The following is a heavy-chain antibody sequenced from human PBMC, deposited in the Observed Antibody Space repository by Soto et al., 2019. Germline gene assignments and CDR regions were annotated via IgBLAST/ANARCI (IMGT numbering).Heavy chain of an antibody. D-gene: IGHD2-15*01. Sequence: ASVKVSCKASGYTFTGYDMHWVRQAPGQGLEWMGWINPNSGGTNYAQKFQGWVTMTRDTSISTAYMELSRLRSDDTAVYYCARKAASDAFDSWGQGTMVTVSS. V-gene: IGHV1-2*04. J-gene: IGHJ3*02. CDR3: ARKAASDAFDS. CDR1: GYTFTGYD. CDR2: INPNSGGT.